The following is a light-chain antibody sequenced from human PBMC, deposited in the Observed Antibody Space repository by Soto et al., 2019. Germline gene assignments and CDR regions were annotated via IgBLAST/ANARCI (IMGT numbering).Light chain of an antibody. V-gene: IGLV2-8*01. CDR3: SSYAGSNNHVV. CDR1: SSDVGGYNY. J-gene: IGLJ2*01. CDR2: EVS. Sequence: QSALTQPPSASGPPGQSVTISCTGTSSDVGGYNYVFWYQQHPGKAPKLMIYEVSKRPSGVPDRFSGSKSGNTASLTVSGFQAEDEADYYFSSYAGSNNHVVFGGGTKLTVL.